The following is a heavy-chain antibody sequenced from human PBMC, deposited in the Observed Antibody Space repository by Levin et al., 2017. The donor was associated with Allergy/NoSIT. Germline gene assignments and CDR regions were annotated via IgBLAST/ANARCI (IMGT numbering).Heavy chain of an antibody. D-gene: IGHD1-7*01. CDR3: ATITRTTHYYYGMDV. Sequence: GASVKVSCKASGYTFTSSDINWVRQATGQGLEWMGWMNPNSGNTGYAQKFQGRVTMSMNTSITTAYMELSSLRSEDTAVYFCATITRTTHYYYGMDVWGQGTTVTVSS. CDR2: MNPNSGNT. CDR1: GYTFTSSD. V-gene: IGHV1-8*01. J-gene: IGHJ6*02.